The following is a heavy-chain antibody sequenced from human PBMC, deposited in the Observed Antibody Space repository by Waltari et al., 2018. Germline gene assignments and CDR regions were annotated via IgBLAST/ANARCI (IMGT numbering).Heavy chain of an antibody. CDR3: ARGFRTKDGNNYFLYFDF. CDR1: GGSFSGYY. CDR2: INHSGST. Sequence: QVQLQQWGAGLLKPSETLSLTCAVYGGSFSGYYWSWIRQPPGKGLEWIGEINHSGSTNYNPSLKSRVTISVDTSKNQFSLKLSSVTAADTAVYYCARGFRTKDGNNYFLYFDFWGQGTLVTVSS. J-gene: IGHJ4*02. D-gene: IGHD5-12*01. V-gene: IGHV4-34*01.